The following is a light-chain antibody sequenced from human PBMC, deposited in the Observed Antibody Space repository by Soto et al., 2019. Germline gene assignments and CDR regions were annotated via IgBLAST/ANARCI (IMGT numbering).Light chain of an antibody. J-gene: IGKJ1*01. CDR3: QQYGSSPAT. Sequence: EIVLTQSPGTLSLSPGERATLSCRASQSVSSSYLAWYQQKPGQAPRLLIYGASSRATGIPDRFSGRGSGRDFTLTISRVEPEDFAVYYCQQYGSSPATFGQGTKVDI. V-gene: IGKV3-20*01. CDR2: GAS. CDR1: QSVSSSY.